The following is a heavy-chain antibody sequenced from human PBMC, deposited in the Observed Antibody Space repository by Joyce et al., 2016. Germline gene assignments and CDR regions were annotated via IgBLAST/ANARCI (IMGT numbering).Heavy chain of an antibody. D-gene: IGHD4-17*01. V-gene: IGHV3-73*01. CDR3: MNGDYGY. J-gene: IGHJ4*02. CDR1: GFNFRGSA. CDR2: IRDGANSYAT. Sequence: EVQLVESGGDLVQPGGSLKLSCAASGFNFRGSAMHWVRQASGKGLEWIGRIRDGANSYATTYGAAVRGRFTISRDDSKTTAYLHMSSLKTEDTAIYYCMNGDYGYWGQGTLVTVSS.